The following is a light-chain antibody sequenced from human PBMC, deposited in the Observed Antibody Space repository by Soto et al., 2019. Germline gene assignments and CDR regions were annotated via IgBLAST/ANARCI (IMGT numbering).Light chain of an antibody. J-gene: IGLJ2*01. CDR3: CSHTSSLTEV. CDR1: NSDVGAYNY. V-gene: IGLV2-14*03. Sequence: QSALTQPASVSGSPGQSITISCTGTNSDVGAYNYVSWYQQHPGKAPKLLIYDVNNRPSGVSNRFSGSKSGNTASLTISGHQAEDEADYYCCSHTSSLTEVFGGGTKLTVL. CDR2: DVN.